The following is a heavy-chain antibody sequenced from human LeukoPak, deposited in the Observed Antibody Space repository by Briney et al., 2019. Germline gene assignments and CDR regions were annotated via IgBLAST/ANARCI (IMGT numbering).Heavy chain of an antibody. CDR2: ISAYNGNT. CDR3: ARDIVVVVAANGALSVPDY. V-gene: IGHV1-18*01. Sequence: ASVKVSCKASGYTSTTYGISWVRQAPGQGLEWMGWISAYNGNTNYAQKLQGRVTMTTDTSTSTAYMELRSLRSDDTAVYYCARDIVVVVAANGALSVPDYWGQGTLVTVSS. CDR1: GYTSTTYG. J-gene: IGHJ4*02. D-gene: IGHD2-15*01.